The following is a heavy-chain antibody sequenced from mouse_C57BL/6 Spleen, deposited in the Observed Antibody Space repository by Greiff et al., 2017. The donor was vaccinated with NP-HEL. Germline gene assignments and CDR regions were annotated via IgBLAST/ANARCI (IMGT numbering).Heavy chain of an antibody. D-gene: IGHD4-1*01. CDR1: GFTFSDYG. V-gene: IGHV5-17*01. J-gene: IGHJ3*01. CDR3: ARRWDVAWFAY. CDR2: ISSGSSTI. Sequence: EVQVVESGGGLVKPGGSLKLSCAASGFTFSDYGMHWVRQAPEKGLEWVAYISSGSSTIYYADTVKGRFTISRDNAKNTLFLQMTSLRSEDTAMYYCARRWDVAWFAYWGQGTLVTVSA.